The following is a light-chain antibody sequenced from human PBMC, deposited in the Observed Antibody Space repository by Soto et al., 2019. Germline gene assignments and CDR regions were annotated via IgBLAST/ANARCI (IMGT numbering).Light chain of an antibody. Sequence: AIQMTQSPSSMSVSVGDRATITCRASQDIGNEVGWYQQKPGKAPKLLISDASTLESGVPARFSGRGSVTNFILTISSLQPEDFATYYCLQDYNYPRTFGQGTQV. CDR3: LQDYNYPRT. CDR2: DAS. J-gene: IGKJ1*01. CDR1: QDIGNE. V-gene: IGKV1-6*01.